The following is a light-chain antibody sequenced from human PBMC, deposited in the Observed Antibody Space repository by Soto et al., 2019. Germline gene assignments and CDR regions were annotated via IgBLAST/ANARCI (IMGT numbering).Light chain of an antibody. J-gene: IGKJ2*01. CDR3: QQYGGSPYT. V-gene: IGKV3-20*01. Sequence: EIMMTQSPGTLSVSPGEGATLSCTASQSVNLNLAWYQQKPGQAPRLLIYHASTRATGIPDRFSGSGSGTDFTLTISRPEPEDLAVYYCQQYGGSPYTFGQGTKLEI. CDR1: QSVNLN. CDR2: HAS.